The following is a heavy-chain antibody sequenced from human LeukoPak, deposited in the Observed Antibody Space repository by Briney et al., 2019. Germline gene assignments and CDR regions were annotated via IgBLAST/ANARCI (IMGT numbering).Heavy chain of an antibody. Sequence: SGTLSLTCAVSGGSISSNNWWSWVRQPPGKGLEWIGSIYYSGSTYYNPSLKSRVTISVDTSKNQFSLKLSSVTAADTAVYYCARRTVTTDTFFDYWGQGTLVTVSS. J-gene: IGHJ4*02. CDR2: IYYSGST. D-gene: IGHD4-17*01. CDR3: ARRTVTTDTFFDY. CDR1: GGSISSNNW. V-gene: IGHV4-4*02.